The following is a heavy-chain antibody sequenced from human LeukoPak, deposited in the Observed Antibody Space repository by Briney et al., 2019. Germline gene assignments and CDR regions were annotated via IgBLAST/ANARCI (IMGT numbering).Heavy chain of an antibody. CDR2: ISDSGGST. CDR3: AKRGVVIRVILVGFHKAAYYFES. J-gene: IGHJ4*02. D-gene: IGHD3/OR15-3a*01. V-gene: IGHV3-23*01. Sequence: GGSLRLSCAVSGITLSNYGMSWVRQAPGKGLKWAAGISDSGGSTNYADSVKGRFTISRDNPKNTLYLQMNSLRAEDTAVYFCAKRGVVIRVILVGFHKAAYYFESWGQGALVTVSS. CDR1: GITLSNYG.